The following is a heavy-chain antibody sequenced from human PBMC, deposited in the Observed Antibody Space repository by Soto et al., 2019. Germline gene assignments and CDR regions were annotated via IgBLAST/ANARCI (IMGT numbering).Heavy chain of an antibody. D-gene: IGHD6-6*01. V-gene: IGHV1-8*01. CDR3: ARLYRSSPRRFCGMDV. CDR1: GYTFTSYD. CDR2: MNPNSGNT. Sequence: ASVKVSCKASGYTFTSYDINWVRQGTGQGLEWMGWMNPNSGNTGYAQKFQGRVTMTTDTSTSTAYMELRSLRSDDTAVYYCARLYRSSPRRFCGMDVWGQGTTVTVSS. J-gene: IGHJ6*02.